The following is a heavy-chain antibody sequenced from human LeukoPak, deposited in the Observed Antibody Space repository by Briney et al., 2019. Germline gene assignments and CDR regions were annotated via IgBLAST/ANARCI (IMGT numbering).Heavy chain of an antibody. CDR1: GGSISSSSYY. V-gene: IGHV4-39*02. D-gene: IGHD3-3*01. Sequence: SETLSLTCTVSGGSISSSSYYWGWIRQPPGKGLEWIGSIYYSGNTYYNPSLKSRVTISVDTSKNQFSLKLSSVTAADTAVYYCAREARYDFWSGYYSPDYWGQGTLVTVSS. J-gene: IGHJ4*02. CDR3: AREARYDFWSGYYSPDY. CDR2: IYYSGNT.